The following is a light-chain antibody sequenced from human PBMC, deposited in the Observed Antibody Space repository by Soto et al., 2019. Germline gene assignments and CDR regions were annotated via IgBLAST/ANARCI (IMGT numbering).Light chain of an antibody. J-gene: IGKJ1*01. CDR3: QLYNNWPRT. CDR2: GAS. CDR1: QSLSSN. V-gene: IGKV3-15*01. Sequence: EIVMTQSPATLSVSPGERATLSCRASQSLSSNLAWYQQKPGQAPRLLIYGASTRATGIPARFSGSGSGTEFTLTISSLQSEDFAVYYCQLYNNWPRTFGRGTKVEI.